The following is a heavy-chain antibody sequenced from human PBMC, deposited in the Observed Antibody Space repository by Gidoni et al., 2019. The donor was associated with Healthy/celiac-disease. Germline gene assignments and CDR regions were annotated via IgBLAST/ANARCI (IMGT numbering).Heavy chain of an antibody. D-gene: IGHD3-16*01. CDR2: ISSRSSYI. CDR3: ARAQRRWGTSYYFDY. J-gene: IGHJ4*02. V-gene: IGHV3-21*01. Sequence: EVQLVEYGGGLVKPGGSLRLSCAASGFTFSSYSMNWVRQAPGKGLEWVSSISSRSSYIYYADSVKGRFTISRDNAKNSLYLQMNSLRAEDTAVYYCARAQRRWGTSYYFDYWGQGTLVTVSS. CDR1: GFTFSSYS.